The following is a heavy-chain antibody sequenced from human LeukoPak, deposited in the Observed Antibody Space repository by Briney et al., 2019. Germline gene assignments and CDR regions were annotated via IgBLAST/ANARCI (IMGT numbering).Heavy chain of an antibody. J-gene: IGHJ6*04. CDR3: ARSPGCGGSCYSGNYYYYGMDV. V-gene: IGHV4-59*01. D-gene: IGHD2-15*01. CDR1: GGSISSYY. CDR2: IYYSGSA. Sequence: SETLSLTCIVSGGSISSYYWSWIRQPPGKGLEWIGYIYYSGSANYNPSLKSRVTISVDTSKNQFSLKLSSVTAADTAVYYCARSPGCGGSCYSGNYYYYGMDVWGKGTTVTVSS.